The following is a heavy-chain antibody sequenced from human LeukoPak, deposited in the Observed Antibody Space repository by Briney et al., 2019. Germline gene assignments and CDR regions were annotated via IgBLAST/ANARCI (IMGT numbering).Heavy chain of an antibody. D-gene: IGHD3-10*01. CDR2: IYPGDSDT. CDR3: AAPRYGSGSYFAFDI. J-gene: IGHJ3*02. V-gene: IGHV5-51*01. Sequence: GESLKISCKGSGYSFTSYWIGWMRQMPGKGLEWMGIIYPGDSDTRYSPSFQGQVTISADKSISTAYLQWSSLKASDTAMYYCAAPRYGSGSYFAFDIWGQGTMVTVSS. CDR1: GYSFTSYW.